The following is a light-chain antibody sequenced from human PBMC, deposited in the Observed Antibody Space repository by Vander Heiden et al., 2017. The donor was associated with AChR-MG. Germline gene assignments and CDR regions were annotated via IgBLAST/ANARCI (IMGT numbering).Light chain of an antibody. CDR3: QQYGSAPPYT. Sequence: ELVLTPSPGTHPFSPGERATLSCRASQSVSSSDLAWYQQNPGQAPRLLIYGASSRATGIPDRFSGSGYGTDFTLTISRLEPEDFAVYYCQQYGSAPPYTFGQGTKLEIK. J-gene: IGKJ2*01. V-gene: IGKV3-20*01. CDR1: QSVSSSD. CDR2: GAS.